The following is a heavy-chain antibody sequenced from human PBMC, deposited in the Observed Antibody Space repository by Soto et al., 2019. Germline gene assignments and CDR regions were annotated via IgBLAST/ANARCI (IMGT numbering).Heavy chain of an antibody. D-gene: IGHD6-13*01. CDR3: VRFGGAAAGPGDY. V-gene: IGHV3-48*03. CDR1: GFTFSTYE. Sequence: PGGSLRLSCAASGFTFSTYEFNWVRQAPGRGLEWISYISVSGNIIKYADSVKGRFTISRDNAKKSLYLQMNSLRAEDTAVYYCVRFGGAAAGPGDYWGQGTLVTAPQ. CDR2: ISVSGNII. J-gene: IGHJ4*02.